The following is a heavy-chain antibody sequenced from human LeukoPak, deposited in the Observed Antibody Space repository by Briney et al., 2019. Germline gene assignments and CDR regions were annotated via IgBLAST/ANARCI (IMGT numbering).Heavy chain of an antibody. J-gene: IGHJ4*02. Sequence: PGGSLRLSCAASGFTFSSYAMSWVRQAPGKGLEWVSAISGSGGNTYYADSVKGRFTISRDNSKNTLYLQMNSLRAEDTAVYYCATEYYYDSSGYYYFDYWGQGTLVTVSS. D-gene: IGHD3-22*01. CDR3: ATEYYYDSSGYYYFDY. V-gene: IGHV3-23*01. CDR2: ISGSGGNT. CDR1: GFTFSSYA.